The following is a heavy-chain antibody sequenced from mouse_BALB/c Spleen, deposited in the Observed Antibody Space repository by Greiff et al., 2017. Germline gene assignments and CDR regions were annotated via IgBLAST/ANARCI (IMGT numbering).Heavy chain of an antibody. V-gene: IGHV5-6-4*01. Sequence: EVMLVESGGGLVKPGGSLKLSCAASGFTFSSYTMSWVRQTPEKRLEWVATISSGGSYTYYPDSVKGRFTISRDNAKTTLYLQMSSLKSEDTAMYYCTRDQGEVATRYAMDYWGQGTSVTVSS. CDR1: GFTFSSYT. D-gene: IGHD1-1*01. CDR2: ISSGGSYT. CDR3: TRDQGEVATRYAMDY. J-gene: IGHJ4*01.